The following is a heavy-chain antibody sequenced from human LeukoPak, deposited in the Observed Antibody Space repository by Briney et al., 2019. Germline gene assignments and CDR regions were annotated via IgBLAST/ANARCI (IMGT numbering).Heavy chain of an antibody. CDR3: ARRRPHLYYYDSSGYYY. Sequence: SETLSLTCAVYGGSFSGYYWSWIRQPPGKGLEWIGEINHSGSTNYNPSLKSRVTISVDTSKNQFSLKLSSVTAADTAAYYCARRRPHLYYYDSSGYYYWGQGTLVTVSS. CDR2: INHSGST. CDR1: GGSFSGYY. J-gene: IGHJ4*02. D-gene: IGHD3-22*01. V-gene: IGHV4-34*01.